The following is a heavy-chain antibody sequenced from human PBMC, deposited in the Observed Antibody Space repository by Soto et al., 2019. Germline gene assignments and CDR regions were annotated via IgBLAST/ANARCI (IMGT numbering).Heavy chain of an antibody. D-gene: IGHD3-10*01. Sequence: QVLLVQSGAEVKKPGSSVKVSCTASGGTFNSYTINWVRRAPGQGLEWVGRVNPIVGMSNSAQKFQGRVTITADKSTSKAYMDLTRLKSEDTAVYYCATSYGSGSAHFDYWGQGTLVTVSS. V-gene: IGHV1-69*02. CDR2: VNPIVGMS. J-gene: IGHJ4*02. CDR3: ATSYGSGSAHFDY. CDR1: GGTFNSYT.